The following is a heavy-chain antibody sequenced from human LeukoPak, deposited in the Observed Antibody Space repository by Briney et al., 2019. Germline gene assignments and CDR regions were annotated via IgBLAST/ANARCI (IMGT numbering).Heavy chain of an antibody. Sequence: GGSLRLSCAASGFTVSSNYMSWVRQAPGKGLEWVSVIYSAGSTYYADSVKGRFTISRDNSKNTLYLQMNSLRVEDTAVYYCARFFSGSYYFDYWGQGTLVTVSS. CDR1: GFTVSSNY. CDR3: ARFFSGSYYFDY. J-gene: IGHJ4*02. D-gene: IGHD1-26*01. CDR2: IYSAGST. V-gene: IGHV3-53*01.